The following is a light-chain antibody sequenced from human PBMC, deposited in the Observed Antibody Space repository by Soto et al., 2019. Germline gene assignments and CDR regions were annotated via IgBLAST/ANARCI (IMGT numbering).Light chain of an antibody. CDR2: DAS. V-gene: IGKV3-11*01. CDR3: QQRSDWPIT. Sequence: EIVLTQSPATLSLSPGERATLSCRASQSVYSYLAWYQQKPGQAPRLLIYDASNRATGIPARFSGSGSGTDFTLTISGLEPEDFAVYYCQQRSDWPITFGQGTRLDIK. J-gene: IGKJ5*01. CDR1: QSVYSY.